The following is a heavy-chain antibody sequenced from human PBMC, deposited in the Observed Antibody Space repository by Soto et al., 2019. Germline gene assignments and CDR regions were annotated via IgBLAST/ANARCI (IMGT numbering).Heavy chain of an antibody. Sequence: DVQLVESGGDLVQPGGSLRLSCAASEFTVSSNYMTWVRQAPGKGLEWVSVIYYGGSTYYADSVKGRFTISRHNSKNTLYLQMNSLTTEDTAVYFCATRVGYRRGDALDIWGQGTMVTVSS. D-gene: IGHD5-12*01. CDR1: EFTVSSNY. CDR3: ATRVGYRRGDALDI. CDR2: IYYGGST. J-gene: IGHJ3*02. V-gene: IGHV3-53*04.